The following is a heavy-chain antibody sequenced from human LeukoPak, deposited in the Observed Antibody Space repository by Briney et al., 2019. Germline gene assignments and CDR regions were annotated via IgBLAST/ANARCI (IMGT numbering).Heavy chain of an antibody. CDR3: ARAGYSSGWYPGRDDAFDI. Sequence: SETLSLTCTVSGGSISSGSYYWSWIRQPAGKGLEWIGRIYTSGSTNYNPSLKSRVTISVDTSKNQFSLKLSSVTAADTAVYYCARAGYSSGWYPGRDDAFDIWGQGTMVTVSS. V-gene: IGHV4-61*02. J-gene: IGHJ3*02. D-gene: IGHD6-19*01. CDR1: GGSISSGSYY. CDR2: IYTSGST.